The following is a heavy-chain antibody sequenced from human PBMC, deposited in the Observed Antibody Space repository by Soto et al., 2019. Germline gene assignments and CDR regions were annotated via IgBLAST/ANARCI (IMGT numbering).Heavy chain of an antibody. J-gene: IGHJ4*02. D-gene: IGHD1-26*01. CDR3: ARSSFDYFDY. Sequence: GGSLRLSCAASAFTFSSHWMHWVRQAPGKGLVWVSRINSDGSSTNYADSVKGRFTISRDNAKNTLYLQMNSLRADDTAMYYCARSSFDYFDYWGQGALVTVSS. CDR1: AFTFSSHW. V-gene: IGHV3-74*01. CDR2: INSDGSST.